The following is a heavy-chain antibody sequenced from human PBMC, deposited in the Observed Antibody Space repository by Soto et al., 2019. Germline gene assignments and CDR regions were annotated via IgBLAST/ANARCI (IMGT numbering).Heavy chain of an antibody. CDR2: IYYSGST. CDR3: ARALLEAPGWFDP. CDR1: GVSISIYG. J-gene: IGHJ5*02. D-gene: IGHD7-27*01. Sequence: SVTRALPSPVAGVSISIYGWSFSRQPPGKGLEWIGYIYYSGSTNYNPSLKSRVTISVDTSKNQFSLKLSSVTAADTAVYYCARALLEAPGWFDPWGHGRLV. V-gene: IGHV4-59*01.